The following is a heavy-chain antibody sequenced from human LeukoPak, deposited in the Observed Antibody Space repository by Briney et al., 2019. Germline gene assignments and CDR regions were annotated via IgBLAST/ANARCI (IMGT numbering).Heavy chain of an antibody. D-gene: IGHD1-26*01. CDR2: ISGSGGST. Sequence: GGSLTLSCAASGFTFSSYAMSWVRQAPGKGLEWDSAISGSGGSTYYADSVKGRFTISRDNSKNTLYLQMNSLRAEDTAVYYCARAAHSGSLAPFDYWGQGTLVTVSS. CDR3: ARAAHSGSLAPFDY. CDR1: GFTFSSYA. J-gene: IGHJ4*02. V-gene: IGHV3-23*01.